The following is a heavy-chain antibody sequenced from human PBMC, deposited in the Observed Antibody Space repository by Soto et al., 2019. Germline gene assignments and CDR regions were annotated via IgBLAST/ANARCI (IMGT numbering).Heavy chain of an antibody. CDR3: AHRPVTGTTRNWFDP. CDR2: IYWNDEK. Sequence: SGTTLVHPTQTRTLTCSFSGFSPSTTGWGVGGIRQPPGKALEWLALIYWNDEKRYSPSLKSRLTITKATSKNQVVLTITNMDPVYTATYYCAHRPVTGTTRNWFDPWGQGTLVTVSS. CDR1: GFSPSTTGWG. D-gene: IGHD1-7*01. V-gene: IGHV2-5*01. J-gene: IGHJ5*02.